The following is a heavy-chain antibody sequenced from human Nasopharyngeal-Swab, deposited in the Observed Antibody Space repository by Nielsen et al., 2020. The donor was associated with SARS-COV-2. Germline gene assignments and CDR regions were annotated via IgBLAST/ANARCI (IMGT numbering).Heavy chain of an antibody. CDR1: GYTFTNYA. CDR3: ARDLPRITIFGVVDY. CDR2: ISSYNGNT. D-gene: IGHD3-3*01. V-gene: IGHV1-18*01. J-gene: IGHJ4*02. Sequence: ASVKVSCKASGYTFTNYAIHWVRQAPGQGLEWMGWISSYNGNTNYAQKLQGRVTMTTDTSTSTAYMELRSLRSDDTAVYYCARDLPRITIFGVVDYWGQGTLVTVSS.